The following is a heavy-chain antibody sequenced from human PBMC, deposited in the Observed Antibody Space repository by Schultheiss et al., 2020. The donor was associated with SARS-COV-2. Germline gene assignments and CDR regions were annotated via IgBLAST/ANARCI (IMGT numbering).Heavy chain of an antibody. CDR2: ISYDGSNK. V-gene: IGHV3-30*01. D-gene: IGHD1-26*01. J-gene: IGHJ4*02. CDR3: ARDRGSGRSPPDY. Sequence: GGSLRLSCAASGFTFDDYAMSWVRQAPGKGLEWVAVISYDGSNKYYADSVKGRFTISRDNSKNTLYLQMNSLRAEDTAVYYCARDRGSGRSPPDYWGQGTLVTVSS. CDR1: GFTFDDYA.